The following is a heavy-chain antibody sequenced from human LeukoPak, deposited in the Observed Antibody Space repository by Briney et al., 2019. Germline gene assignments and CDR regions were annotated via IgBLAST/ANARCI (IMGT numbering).Heavy chain of an antibody. CDR1: GFTFSSYA. V-gene: IGHV3-23*01. CDR3: AKGGGPGSYTVFGYFDY. Sequence: GGSLRLSCAASGFTFSSYAMSWVRQAPGKGLEWVSAISGSGGSTYYADSVKGRFTISRDNSKNTLYLQMNSLRAEDTAVYYCAKGGGPGSYTVFGYFDYWGQGTLVTVPS. J-gene: IGHJ4*02. CDR2: ISGSGGST. D-gene: IGHD3-10*01.